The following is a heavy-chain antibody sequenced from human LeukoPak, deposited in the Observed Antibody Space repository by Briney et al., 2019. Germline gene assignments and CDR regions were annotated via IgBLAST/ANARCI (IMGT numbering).Heavy chain of an antibody. CDR3: ARGSYDSSGYYSLGGD. V-gene: IGHV1-2*02. D-gene: IGHD3-22*01. CDR2: INPNSGGT. Sequence: WASVKVSCKASGYTFTGYYMHWVRQAPGQGLEWMGWINPNSGGTNYAQKFQGRVTMTRDTSISTAYMELSRLRSDDTAVYHCARGSYDSSGYYSLGGDWGQGTLVTVSS. J-gene: IGHJ4*02. CDR1: GYTFTGYY.